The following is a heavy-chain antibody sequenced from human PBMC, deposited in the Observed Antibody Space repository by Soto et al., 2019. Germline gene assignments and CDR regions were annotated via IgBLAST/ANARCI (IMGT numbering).Heavy chain of an antibody. CDR2: ISDDGGKV. V-gene: IGHV3-30-3*01. J-gene: IGHJ3*02. D-gene: IGHD3-22*01. Sequence: QVQLVESGGGVVQPGRSLRLSCAASEFTFSDYAMHWVRQAPGKGLEWVAVISDDGGKVFYADSMKDRLTISRDNSKSTLFLQLTSLGPEDTALYYCARAHYHDSSGPNGHAFDIWGQGTVVTVSS. CDR3: ARAHYHDSSGPNGHAFDI. CDR1: EFTFSDYA.